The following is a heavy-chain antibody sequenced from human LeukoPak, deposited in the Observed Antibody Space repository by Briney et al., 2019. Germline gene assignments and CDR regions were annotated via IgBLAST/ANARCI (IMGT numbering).Heavy chain of an antibody. Sequence: ASVKVSCKASGYTFTSYDINWVRQATGQGLEWMGWMNPNSGNTGYEQRFQGGVTMTRNTSISTAYMELSSLRSEDTAVYYCARGSYGSSWGVTGYWGQGTLVTVSS. CDR3: ARGSYGSSWGVTGY. J-gene: IGHJ4*02. CDR1: GYTFTSYD. D-gene: IGHD1-26*01. CDR2: MNPNSGNT. V-gene: IGHV1-8*01.